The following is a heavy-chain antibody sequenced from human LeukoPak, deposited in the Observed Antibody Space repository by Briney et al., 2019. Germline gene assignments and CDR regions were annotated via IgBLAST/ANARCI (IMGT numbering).Heavy chain of an antibody. J-gene: IGHJ4*02. CDR1: GGCFSGYY. CDR3: ARLPGDY. CDR2: INHSGST. Sequence: SDTLSLTCAVYGGCFSGYYWSWIRQPPGKGLEWIGEINHSGSTNYNPSLKSRVTISVDTSKNQFSLKLSSVTAADTAVYYCARLPGDYWGQGTLVTVSS. V-gene: IGHV4-34*01.